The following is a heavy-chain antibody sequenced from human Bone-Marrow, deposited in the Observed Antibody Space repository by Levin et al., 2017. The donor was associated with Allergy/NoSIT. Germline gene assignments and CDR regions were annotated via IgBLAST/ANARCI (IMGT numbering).Heavy chain of an antibody. D-gene: IGHD3-22*01. CDR1: GGPITGHY. J-gene: IGHJ3*02. CDR3: AGSTIDTTVVGAFDT. Sequence: PSETLSLTCTVSGGPITGHYWSWIRRSPAKGLEWIGFISFSEGTNYNPSLKSRVTISADTSKTQFSLTLISVTAADSALYYCAGSTIDTTVVGAFDTWGQGTTVTVSS. CDR2: ISFSEGT. V-gene: IGHV4-59*11.